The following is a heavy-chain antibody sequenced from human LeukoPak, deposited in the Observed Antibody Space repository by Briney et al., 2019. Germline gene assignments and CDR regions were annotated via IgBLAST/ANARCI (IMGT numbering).Heavy chain of an antibody. CDR1: GYSFTNYW. V-gene: IGHV5-51*01. J-gene: IGHJ3*02. CDR3: ARGRGRQATDAFDI. D-gene: IGHD3-16*01. CDR2: IYPGDSDV. Sequence: GESLQISCKGSGYSFTNYWIGWVRQMPGKGLEWMGIIYPGDSDVRYSPSFQGQVTISADKSISTAYLQCSSLKASDTAVYYCARGRGRQATDAFDIWGQGTMVTVSS.